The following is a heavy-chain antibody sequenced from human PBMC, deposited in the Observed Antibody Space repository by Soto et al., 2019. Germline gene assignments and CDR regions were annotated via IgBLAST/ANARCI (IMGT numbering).Heavy chain of an antibody. CDR1: GFTFDDYG. CDR3: ARNWIRYEQLVPSGY. D-gene: IGHD6-13*01. CDR2: INWNGGST. V-gene: IGHV3-20*04. J-gene: IGHJ4*02. Sequence: EVQLVESGGGVVRPGGSLSLSCAASGFTFDDYGMSWVRQAPGKGLEWVSGINWNGGSTGYADSVKGRFTISRDNAKNSLYLQMNSLRAEDTALYYCARNWIRYEQLVPSGYWGQGTLVTVSS.